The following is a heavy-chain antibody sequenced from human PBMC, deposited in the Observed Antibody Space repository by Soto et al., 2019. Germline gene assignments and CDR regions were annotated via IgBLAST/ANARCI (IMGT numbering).Heavy chain of an antibody. CDR1: GYSFTSYW. CDR3: ARLELSQGVQH. D-gene: IGHD3-10*01. J-gene: IGHJ1*01. Sequence: EVQLEQSGAEVKKPGESLRISCTGSGYSFTSYWIGWVRQMPGKGLEWMAMIYPADSNTRYSPPLQGQVTISADKSINTAFLQWSTLKASDTAMYYCARLELSQGVQHWGQGTLVTVSS. V-gene: IGHV5-51*03. CDR2: IYPADSNT.